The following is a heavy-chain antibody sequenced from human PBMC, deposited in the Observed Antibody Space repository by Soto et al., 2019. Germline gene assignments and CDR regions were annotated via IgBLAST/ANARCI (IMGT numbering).Heavy chain of an antibody. CDR2: ISSSGGST. V-gene: IGHV3-23*01. Sequence: GGSLRLSFAASGFTFRSYAVSWVRQAPGKGLEGVGIISSSGGSTYYADSVKGRFTISRDSSKNTLYLQMNRLRAEDTAVYFCAKGSPATHYCYYAMDXWGQGTPVTVS. CDR1: GFTFRSYA. CDR3: AKGSPATHYCYYAMDX. J-gene: IGHJ6*02.